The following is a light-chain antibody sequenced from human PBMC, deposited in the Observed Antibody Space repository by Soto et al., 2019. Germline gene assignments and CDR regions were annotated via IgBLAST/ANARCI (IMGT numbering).Light chain of an antibody. CDR1: QSVSDNH. J-gene: IGKJ3*01. Sequence: DIVLTQSPGTLSLSPGERATLSCRASQSVSDNHLAWYQQKPGQAPRLLIYRASRRATDIPARFSGSGSGTEFSLTISRLEPEDFAVYYCQQYGSSPRFTFGPGTKVDI. CDR2: RAS. V-gene: IGKV3-20*01. CDR3: QQYGSSPRFT.